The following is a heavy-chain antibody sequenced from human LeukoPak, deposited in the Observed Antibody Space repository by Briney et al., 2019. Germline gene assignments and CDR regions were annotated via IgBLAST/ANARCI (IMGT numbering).Heavy chain of an antibody. CDR2: IVVGSGNT. CDR3: AAEVDSSGFLDAFDI. Sequence: SVKVSCKASGFTFTSSAMQWVRQARGQRLEWIGWIVVGSGNTNYAQKFQERVTITRDMSTSTAYMELSSLRSEDTAVYYCAAEVDSSGFLDAFDIWGQGTMVTVSS. D-gene: IGHD3-22*01. V-gene: IGHV1-58*02. J-gene: IGHJ3*02. CDR1: GFTFTSSA.